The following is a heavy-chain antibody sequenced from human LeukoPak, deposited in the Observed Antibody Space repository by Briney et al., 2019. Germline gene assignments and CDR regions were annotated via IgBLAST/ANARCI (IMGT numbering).Heavy chain of an antibody. CDR3: Y. Sequence: ASVTVSCKASGFTFTNYAMHWVRQAPGQRLEWMALINADNGNTKYSPKFQGRVTINRCTSASTGYFCAREWVWFGESRYFSYWGQGTLVTVSS. CDR2: INADNGNT. V-gene: IGHV1-3*01. D-gene: IGHD3-10*01. J-gene: IGHJ4*02. CDR1: GFTFTNYA.